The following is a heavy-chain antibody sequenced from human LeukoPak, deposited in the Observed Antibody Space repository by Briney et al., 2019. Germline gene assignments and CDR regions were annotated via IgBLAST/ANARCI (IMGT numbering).Heavy chain of an antibody. D-gene: IGHD7-27*01. Sequence: ASVKVSCKASGYILPSYGITWLRQAPGQGLEWMGWISPYNGEAQYAQNLQGRVTWTTDASTTTAYMDLKGLRSDDTAIYYCARTRPKWHGWGFDLWGQGALVTVSS. CDR2: ISPYNGEA. V-gene: IGHV1-18*01. J-gene: IGHJ4*02. CDR3: ARTRPKWHGWGFDL. CDR1: GYILPSYG.